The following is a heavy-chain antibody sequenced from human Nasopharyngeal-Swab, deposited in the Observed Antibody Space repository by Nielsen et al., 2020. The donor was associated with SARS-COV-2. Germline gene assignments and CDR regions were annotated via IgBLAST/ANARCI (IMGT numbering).Heavy chain of an antibody. Sequence: GGSLRLSCAASGFTFNKYNFNWVRQAPGKGLEWVGRIGDKDHNYATTYGASVQGRFTISRDDSKNTAFLQMDSLKTEDTALYYCTTDFYFDYWGQGTLVTVSS. CDR1: GFTFNKYN. V-gene: IGHV3-73*01. CDR3: TTDFYFDY. CDR2: IGDKDHNYAT. J-gene: IGHJ4*02.